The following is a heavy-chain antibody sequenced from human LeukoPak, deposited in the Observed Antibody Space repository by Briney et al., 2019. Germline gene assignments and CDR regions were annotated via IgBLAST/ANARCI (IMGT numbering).Heavy chain of an antibody. V-gene: IGHV1-69*06. J-gene: IGHJ4*02. Sequence: SVKVSCKASGYTFINYDINWVRQAPGQGLEWMGGIIPIFDTPNFAQKFQGRVTITADKSTSTAYMELSRLRSEDTAVYYCARAVQVTTGGLFDYWGQGTLVTVSS. CDR3: ARAVQVTTGGLFDY. CDR1: GYTFINYD. D-gene: IGHD4-17*01. CDR2: IIPIFDTP.